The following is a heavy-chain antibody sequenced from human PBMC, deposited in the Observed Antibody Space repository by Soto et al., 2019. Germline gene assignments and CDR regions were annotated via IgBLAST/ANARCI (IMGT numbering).Heavy chain of an antibody. CDR2: ISYDSTKT. CDR1: GFAFWTYA. J-gene: IGHJ6*02. V-gene: IGHV3-30*03. D-gene: IGHD1-26*01. CDR3: ARTRSAWSDFHYYSLDV. Sequence: GGSLRLSCAASGFAFWTYAMNWVRQGPGNGLEWVAFISYDSTKTYYADSVKGRFTISRDNSNSALYVQMNSLTGEDTAVYYCARTRSAWSDFHYYSLDVWGQGTTVTVSS.